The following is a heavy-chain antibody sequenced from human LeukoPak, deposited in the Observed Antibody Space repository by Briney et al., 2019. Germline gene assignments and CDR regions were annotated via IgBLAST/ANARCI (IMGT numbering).Heavy chain of an antibody. D-gene: IGHD3-10*01. CDR3: APKDYGSGTYNY. Sequence: GGSLRLSCAASGFTFRSYAMSWIRQAPGKGLEWVSGISSSGGRTYYADSVKGRFTMSRDNSKNTLYLQMNSLRDEDTAVYYCAPKDYGSGTYNYWGQGTLVTVSS. J-gene: IGHJ4*02. CDR2: ISSSGGRT. CDR1: GFTFRSYA. V-gene: IGHV3-23*01.